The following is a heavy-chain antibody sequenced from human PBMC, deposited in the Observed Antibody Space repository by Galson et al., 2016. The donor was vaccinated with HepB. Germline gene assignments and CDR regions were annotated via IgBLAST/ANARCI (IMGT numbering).Heavy chain of an antibody. J-gene: IGHJ3*02. CDR2: ISSSSSYI. D-gene: IGHD3-16*01. V-gene: IGHV3-21*01. Sequence: SLRLSCAASGFTFSSYSMNWVRQAPGKGLEWVSSISSSSSYIYYADSVKGRFTISRDNAKNSLYLQMNSLRAEDTAVYYCARVGGFDAFDIWGQGTMVTVSS. CDR3: ARVGGFDAFDI. CDR1: GFTFSSYS.